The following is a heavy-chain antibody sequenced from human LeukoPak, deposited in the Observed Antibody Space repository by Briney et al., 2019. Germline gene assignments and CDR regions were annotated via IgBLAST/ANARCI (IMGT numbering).Heavy chain of an antibody. V-gene: IGHV3-66*01. Sequence: PGGSLRLSCAASGFTVSSNYMSWVRQAPGKGLEWVSVVYSGGSTHYADSVKGRFTISRDNSKNTLYLHMNSLRAEDPAVYYCATADSGSYYSGFDYWGQGTLVTVSS. D-gene: IGHD1-26*01. CDR1: GFTVSSNY. J-gene: IGHJ4*02. CDR3: ATADSGSYYSGFDY. CDR2: VYSGGST.